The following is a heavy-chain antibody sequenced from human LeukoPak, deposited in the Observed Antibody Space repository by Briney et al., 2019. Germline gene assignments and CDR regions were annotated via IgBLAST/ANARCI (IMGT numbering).Heavy chain of an antibody. CDR2: IYYSGST. CDR1: GVSISSYY. J-gene: IGHJ6*02. CDR3: ARGGAHYYYGMDV. V-gene: IGHV4-59*01. Sequence: EPSETLSLTCTVSGVSISSYYWNWIRHPPGKGLEWIGCIYYSGSTNYNPSLKSRVTISVDTSKNQFSLKLNSVTAADTAVYYCARGGAHYYYGMDVWGQGTTVTVSS.